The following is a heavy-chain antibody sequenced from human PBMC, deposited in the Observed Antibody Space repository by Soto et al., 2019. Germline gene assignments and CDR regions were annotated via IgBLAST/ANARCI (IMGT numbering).Heavy chain of an antibody. CDR1: GFTFSSYA. J-gene: IGHJ5*02. Sequence: QVQLVESGGGVVQPGRSLRLSCAASGFTFSSYAMHWVRQAPGKGLEWVAVISYDGSNKYYADSVKGRFTISRDNSKNTLYLQMTSLRAEDTAVYYGARESYIRFLVPPPGCWFDPWGQGTLVTVSS. CDR3: ARESYIRFLVPPPGCWFDP. CDR2: ISYDGSNK. D-gene: IGHD3-3*01. V-gene: IGHV3-30-3*01.